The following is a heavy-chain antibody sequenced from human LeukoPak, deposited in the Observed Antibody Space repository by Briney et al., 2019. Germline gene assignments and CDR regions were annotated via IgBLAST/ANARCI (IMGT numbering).Heavy chain of an antibody. D-gene: IGHD5-24*01. V-gene: IGHV3-74*01. CDR1: GFTFSNYW. CDR3: ARGLPTNAFDI. CDR2: INSDGDGSST. Sequence: GGSLRLSCAASGFTFSNYWMRCVRQSPGKGLVCVSHINSDGDGSSTTYADFVKGRFTISRDNAKNTLYLQMNSLRVDDTAVYYCARGLPTNAFDIWGQGTMVAVSS. J-gene: IGHJ3*02.